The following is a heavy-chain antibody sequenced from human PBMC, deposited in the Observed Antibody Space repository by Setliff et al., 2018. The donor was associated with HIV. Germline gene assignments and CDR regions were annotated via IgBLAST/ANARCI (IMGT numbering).Heavy chain of an antibody. D-gene: IGHD1-1*01. V-gene: IGHV4-59*03. CDR3: AGWGETTGIKAFDL. CDR2: MHYSGRT. CDR1: DNSITNYY. Sequence: PSETLSLTCTVSDNSITNYYWNWIRQPPGKGLEWIGYMHYSGRTSYNPSLKSRVTTSVNTSKNQLSLNLSSVTAADTAVYYCAGWGETTGIKAFDLWGQGTMVTVSS. J-gene: IGHJ3*01.